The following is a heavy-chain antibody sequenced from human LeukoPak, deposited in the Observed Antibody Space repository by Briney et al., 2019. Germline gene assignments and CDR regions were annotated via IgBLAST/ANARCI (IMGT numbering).Heavy chain of an antibody. V-gene: IGHV3-66*01. CDR1: GFTFSSYW. CDR2: IYSGGTT. CDR3: TRGGSVPATRSFDY. D-gene: IGHD6-19*01. J-gene: IGHJ4*02. Sequence: GGSLRLSCAASGFTFSSYWMSWVRQAPGKGLAWLSVIYSGGTTYYADSVKGRFTISRDNSKNTVYLQMNSLRVEDTAVYYCTRGGSVPATRSFDYWGQGTLVTVSS.